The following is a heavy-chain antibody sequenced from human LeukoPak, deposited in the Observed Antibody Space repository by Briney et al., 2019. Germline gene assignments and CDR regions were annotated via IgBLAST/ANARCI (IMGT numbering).Heavy chain of an antibody. CDR2: IRPSSGGT. D-gene: IGHD3-10*01. V-gene: IGHV1-46*04. CDR3: ARGIGGSPPRAGFDI. CDR1: ASTFSSNY. J-gene: IGHJ3*02. Sequence: ASVKLSFTASASTFSSNYIHRVRLRHAPGHGRKGIIRPSSGGTSYAQKLQGRITMARDTYTITVYRELSSLTAEDTAVYYCARGIGGSPPRAGFDIWGQGTMVTVHS.